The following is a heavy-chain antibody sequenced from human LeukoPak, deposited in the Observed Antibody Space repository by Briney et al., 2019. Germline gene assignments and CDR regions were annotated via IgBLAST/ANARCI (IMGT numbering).Heavy chain of an antibody. D-gene: IGHD3-22*01. Sequence: PGGSLRLSCAASGFTFSSYAMSWVRQAPGKGLEWVSTISGSGGSTYYADSVKGRFTISRDSSKKTLYLQMSSLRAEDTAVYYCAKDLPTALGGPTYDRDDYWRQGTLVTVSS. CDR1: GFTFSSYA. CDR3: AKDLPTALGGPTYDRDDY. J-gene: IGHJ4*02. CDR2: ISGSGGST. V-gene: IGHV3-23*01.